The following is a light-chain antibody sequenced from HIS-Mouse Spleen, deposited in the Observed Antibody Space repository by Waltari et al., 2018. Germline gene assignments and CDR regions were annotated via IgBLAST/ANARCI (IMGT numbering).Light chain of an antibody. V-gene: IGLV2-11*01. Sequence: QSALTQPRSVSGSPGQSVTISCTGTSSDVGGYNYVSWYQQHPGKAPKLMVYYVSKRPSGVPDRFSGSKSGNPASLTISGLQAEDEADYYCCSYAGSYTLVFGGGTKLTVL. CDR3: CSYAGSYTLV. CDR1: SSDVGGYNY. J-gene: IGLJ2*01. CDR2: YVS.